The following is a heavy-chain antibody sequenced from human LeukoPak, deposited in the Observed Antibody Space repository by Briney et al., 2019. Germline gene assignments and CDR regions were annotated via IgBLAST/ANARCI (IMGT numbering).Heavy chain of an antibody. CDR3: ARANNSSWHN. Sequence: PGGSLRLSCAASGFIFSTYSMNWVRQAPGKGLEGVSSISSSSSYIYYAASVKGRFTISRDDAKNSVYLQMNSLRAEDTAVYYCARANNSSWHNWGQGTLVTVSS. V-gene: IGHV3-21*01. J-gene: IGHJ4*02. CDR2: ISSSSSYI. D-gene: IGHD6-13*01. CDR1: GFIFSTYS.